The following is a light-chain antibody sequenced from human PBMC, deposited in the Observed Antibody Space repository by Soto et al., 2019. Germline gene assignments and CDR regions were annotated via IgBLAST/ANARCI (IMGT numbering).Light chain of an antibody. V-gene: IGLV1-44*01. CDR1: SSNIGSNT. CDR3: AAWDDSLNGVV. J-gene: IGLJ2*01. CDR2: SNN. Sequence: QLVLTQPPSASGTPGQRVPISCSGSSSNIGSNTVNWYQQLPGTAPKLLIYSNNQRPSGVPDRFSGSKSGTSASLAISGLQSEDEAEYYCAAWDDSLNGVVFGGGTKLTVL.